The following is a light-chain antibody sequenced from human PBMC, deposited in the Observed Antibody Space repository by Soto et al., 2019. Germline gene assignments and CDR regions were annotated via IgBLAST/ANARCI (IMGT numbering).Light chain of an antibody. CDR1: SSDVGGYNY. CDR3: SSTSGSNLVV. V-gene: IGLV2-8*01. Sequence: QSALTQPPSASGSPGQSVTISCTGTSSDVGGYNYVSWYQPHTGKAPKLMIYEVNKRPSGVPHRFSCSKSGNTASLTVSGLQADEEADYYCSSTSGSNLVVFGGGTKVTVL. J-gene: IGLJ2*01. CDR2: EVN.